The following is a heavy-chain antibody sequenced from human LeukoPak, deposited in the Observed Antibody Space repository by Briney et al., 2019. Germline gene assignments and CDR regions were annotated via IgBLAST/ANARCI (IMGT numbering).Heavy chain of an antibody. V-gene: IGHV1-46*01. CDR1: GYTFTSYY. D-gene: IGHD3-10*01. J-gene: IGHJ6*03. CDR2: INPSGGST. CDR3: ARFRDYYGSGSSPGYMDV. Sequence: ASVKVSCKASGYTFTSYYMHWVRQAPGQGLEWMGIINPSGGSTSYAQKFQGRVTMTRDTSTSTVYMELSSLRSEDTAVYYCARFRDYYGSGSSPGYMDVWGKGTTVTISS.